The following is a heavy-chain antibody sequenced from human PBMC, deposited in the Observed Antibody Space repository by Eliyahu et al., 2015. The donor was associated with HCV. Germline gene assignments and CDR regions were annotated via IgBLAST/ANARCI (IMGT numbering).Heavy chain of an antibody. CDR2: INPLSCAT. V-gene: IGHV1-2*02. Sequence: QVHLVQSGTEVKKPGASLKVSCTXSXYLFTGFYLHWIRQAPGXGLEWMGWINPLSCATNYAQQFRGRITMTRDTSIDTAYMELSRLKSNDTATYYCTRDWDGVSAAGFDFWGQGTLVAVSS. CDR3: TRDWDGVSAAGFDF. CDR1: XYLFTGFY. D-gene: IGHD6-13*01. J-gene: IGHJ4*02.